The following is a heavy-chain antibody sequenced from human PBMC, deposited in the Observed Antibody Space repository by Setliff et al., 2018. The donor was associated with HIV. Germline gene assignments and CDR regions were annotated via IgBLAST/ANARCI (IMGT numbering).Heavy chain of an antibody. Sequence: GGSLRLSCAASGFTFSDYYMSWIRQAPGKGLEWISYISRGGRTKYYADSVKGRFTISRDNAKNSLYLQMNGLRAEDTTIYYCARVPVMATITYWYFDLWGRGTLVTVSS. J-gene: IGHJ2*01. CDR2: ISRGGRTK. CDR1: GFTFSDYY. CDR3: ARVPVMATITYWYFDL. D-gene: IGHD5-12*01. V-gene: IGHV3-11*04.